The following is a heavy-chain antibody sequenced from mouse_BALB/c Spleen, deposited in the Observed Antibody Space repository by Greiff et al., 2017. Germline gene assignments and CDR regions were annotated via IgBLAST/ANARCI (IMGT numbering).Heavy chain of an antibody. Sequence: EVMLVESGRGLVQPGGSRKLSCAASGFTFSSFGMHWVRQAPEKGLEWVAYISSGSSTIYYADTVKGRFTISRDNPKNTLFLQMTSLRSEDTAMYYCARDYGKGGYYFDYWGQGTTLTVSS. CDR1: GFTFSSFG. D-gene: IGHD2-1*01. V-gene: IGHV5-17*02. CDR2: ISSGSSTI. J-gene: IGHJ2*01. CDR3: ARDYGKGGYYFDY.